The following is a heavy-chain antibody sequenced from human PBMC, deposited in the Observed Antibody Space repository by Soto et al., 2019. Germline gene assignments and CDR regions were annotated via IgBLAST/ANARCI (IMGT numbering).Heavy chain of an antibody. D-gene: IGHD2-21*02. CDR3: AVTPNCGRDCSAASYWYFDI. CDR1: GLTFGNYA. V-gene: IGHV3-23*01. Sequence: EVQLLESGGGLVQPGGSVRLSCAASGLTFGNYAMSWVRQAPGKGLEWVSAISGDSGMTYYADSVKGRFTISRDNSKNTLYLQMNTLRAEDTAVYYCAVTPNCGRDCSAASYWYFDIWGRGTLVTVSS. CDR2: ISGDSGMT. J-gene: IGHJ2*01.